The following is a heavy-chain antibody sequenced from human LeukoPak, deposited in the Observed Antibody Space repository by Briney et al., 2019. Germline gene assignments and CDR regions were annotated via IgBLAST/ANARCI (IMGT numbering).Heavy chain of an antibody. CDR1: GGSISSYY. J-gene: IGHJ3*02. CDR3: ARVGGITMIVVLITDAFDI. CDR2: IYYSGST. Sequence: PSETLSLTCTVSGGSISSYYWSWIRQPPGKGLEWIGYIYYSGSTNYNPSLKSRVTISVDTSKNQFSLKLRSVTAADTAVYYCARVGGITMIVVLITDAFDIWGQGKMVTVSS. V-gene: IGHV4-59*12. D-gene: IGHD3-22*01.